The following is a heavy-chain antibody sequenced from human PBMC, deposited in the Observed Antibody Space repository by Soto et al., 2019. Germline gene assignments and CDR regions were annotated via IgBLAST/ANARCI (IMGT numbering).Heavy chain of an antibody. CDR1: GGSFSGYY. J-gene: IGHJ3*02. V-gene: IGHV4-34*01. Sequence: QVQLQQWGAGLLKPSETLSLTCAVYGGSFSGYYWSWIRQPPGKGLAWIGEINHSGSTNYNPSLKSRVTISVDTSKHQFSRKLGSVTAADTAVYYCASSTLIVVVPAALGDAFDIWGQGTMVTVSS. CDR2: INHSGST. D-gene: IGHD2-2*01. CDR3: ASSTLIVVVPAALGDAFDI.